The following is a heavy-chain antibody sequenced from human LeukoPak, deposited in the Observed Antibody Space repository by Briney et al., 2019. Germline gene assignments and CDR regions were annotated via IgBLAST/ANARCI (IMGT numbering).Heavy chain of an antibody. Sequence: PGGSLRLSCAASGFTFSSYSMNWVRPAPGKGLEWVSYISSSSSTIYYADSVKGRFTISRDNATNSLYLQIDSLRAEDKALYYCASGPLYYDFWSGYYGTDLFDPWGQGTLVTVSS. CDR1: GFTFSSYS. J-gene: IGHJ5*02. D-gene: IGHD3-3*01. V-gene: IGHV3-48*01. CDR2: ISSSSSTI. CDR3: ASGPLYYDFWSGYYGTDLFDP.